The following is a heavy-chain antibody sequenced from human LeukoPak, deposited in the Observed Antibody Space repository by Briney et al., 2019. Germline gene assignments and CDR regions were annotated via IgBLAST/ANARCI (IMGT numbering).Heavy chain of an antibody. CDR3: AKEREYCSSGSCHYDLDV. CDR1: GDSMESYY. J-gene: IGHJ6*02. V-gene: IGHV4-59*01. Sequence: SETLSLTCTVSGDSMESYYWTWIRQPPGKGLEWIGYIYYTGSTNYNPSLKSRVTISVDTSKNQFSLKLSSVTAADTAVYYCAKEREYCSSGSCHYDLDVWGRGTTVTVSS. D-gene: IGHD2-15*01. CDR2: IYYTGST.